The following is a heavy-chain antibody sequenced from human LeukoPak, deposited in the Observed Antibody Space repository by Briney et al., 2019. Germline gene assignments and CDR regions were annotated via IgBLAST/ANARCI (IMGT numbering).Heavy chain of an antibody. V-gene: IGHV3-11*04. Sequence: GGSLRLSCAASGFTFSDYNMRWIRQAPGKRLEWVSSISRSGSTKYYADSVKGRFTISRDNGKNSLYLQMNSPRVEDTAVYYCAKLAKYFYGAETFYFFEHWGQGTPVTASS. CDR1: GFTFSDYN. J-gene: IGHJ4*02. CDR3: AKLAKYFYGAETFYFFEH. D-gene: IGHD3-10*01. CDR2: ISRSGSTK.